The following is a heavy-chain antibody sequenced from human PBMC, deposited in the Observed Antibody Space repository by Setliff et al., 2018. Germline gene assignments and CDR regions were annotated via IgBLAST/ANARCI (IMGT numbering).Heavy chain of an antibody. J-gene: IGHJ4*02. Sequence: ASVKVSCKASGYTFTSYYMHWVRQAPGQGLEWMGIINPSGGSTSYAQKFQGRVTMTRDTSTSTVYMELSSLRSEDTAVYYCARVASSGLGRQMRSSPFDYWGQGTLVTVSS. V-gene: IGHV1-46*01. CDR1: GYTFTSYY. D-gene: IGHD3-22*01. CDR2: INPSGGST. CDR3: ARVASSGLGRQMRSSPFDY.